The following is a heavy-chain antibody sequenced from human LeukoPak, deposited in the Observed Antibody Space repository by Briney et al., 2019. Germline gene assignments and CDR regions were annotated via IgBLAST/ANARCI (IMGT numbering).Heavy chain of an antibody. Sequence: ASVKVSCKTSGFTFTTYTMHWVRQAPGQRLEWMGWINAANGNTQYSQKFQGRVTITRDTTASTAYMELSSLRSEDTAVYYCARGAPIRVAVAATFDPWGQGTLVTVPS. CDR1: GFTFTTYT. D-gene: IGHD6-19*01. CDR2: INAANGNT. CDR3: ARGAPIRVAVAATFDP. J-gene: IGHJ5*02. V-gene: IGHV1-3*01.